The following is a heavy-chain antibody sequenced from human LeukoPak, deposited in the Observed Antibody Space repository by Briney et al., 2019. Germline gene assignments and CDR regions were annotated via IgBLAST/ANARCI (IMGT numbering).Heavy chain of an antibody. CDR3: ARGAWGTVTPFDY. D-gene: IGHD4-11*01. J-gene: IGHJ4*02. Sequence: SETLSLTCTVSGGSISSYYWSWTRQPPGKGLEWIGYIYYSGSTNYNPSLKSRVTISVDTSKNQFSLKLSSVTAADTAVYYCARGAWGTVTPFDYWGQGTLVTVSS. V-gene: IGHV4-59*01. CDR1: GGSISSYY. CDR2: IYYSGST.